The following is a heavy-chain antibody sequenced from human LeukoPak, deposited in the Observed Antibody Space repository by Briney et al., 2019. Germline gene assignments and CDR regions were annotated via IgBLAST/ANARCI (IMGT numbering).Heavy chain of an antibody. D-gene: IGHD2-2*01. CDR3: ARENELVVPAAEGGYYYYYMDV. CDR1: GYTFTSYD. J-gene: IGHJ6*03. CDR2: MNPNSGNT. V-gene: IGHV1-8*03. Sequence: ASVKVSCKASGYTFTSYDINWVRQATGQGLEWMGWMNPNSGNTGYAQKFQGRVTITRNTSISTAYMELSSLRSEDTAVYYCARENELVVPAAEGGYYYYYMDVWGKGTTVTVSS.